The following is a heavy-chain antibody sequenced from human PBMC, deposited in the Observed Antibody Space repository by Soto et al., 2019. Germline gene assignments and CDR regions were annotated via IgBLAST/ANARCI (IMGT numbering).Heavy chain of an antibody. J-gene: IGHJ6*02. D-gene: IGHD3-3*01. CDR3: ARAHDYDFWSGFLFYGMDV. CDR2: ITNDGNNE. CDR1: GFVFSDYG. V-gene: IGHV3-33*08. Sequence: GGSLRLSCAASGFVFSDYGMHWVRQAPGKGLEWVALITNDGNNEYYRESVKGRFSISRGRSTNTVDLQMSSLRAEDTAIYYCARAHDYDFWSGFLFYGMDVWGQGTTVTVSS.